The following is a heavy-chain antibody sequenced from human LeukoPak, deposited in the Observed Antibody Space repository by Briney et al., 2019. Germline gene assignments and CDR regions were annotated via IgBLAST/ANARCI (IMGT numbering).Heavy chain of an antibody. V-gene: IGHV3-49*03. CDR3: SRVLLWFGESSDAFDI. CDR1: GFTFGDYA. D-gene: IGHD3-10*01. Sequence: PGRSLRLSCTASGFTFGDYAMSWFRQAPGKGLEWVGFIRSKAYGGTTEYAASVKGRFTISRDDSKSIAYLQMNSLKTEDTAVYYCSRVLLWFGESSDAFDIWGQGTMVTVSS. CDR2: IRSKAYGGTT. J-gene: IGHJ3*02.